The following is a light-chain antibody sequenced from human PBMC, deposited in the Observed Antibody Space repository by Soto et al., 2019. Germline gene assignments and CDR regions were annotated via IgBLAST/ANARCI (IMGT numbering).Light chain of an antibody. CDR3: QQYHRSSIT. CDR2: DAS. V-gene: IGKV1-5*01. Sequence: DIQMTQSPSTLSASVGDRVTITCRASQSLNNGLAWYQQKPGKAPKLLIYDASTLERGVPSRFGGTGSGTEFTLTISSLQPDDFATYYCQQYHRSSITFGQGTRLEIK. J-gene: IGKJ5*01. CDR1: QSLNNG.